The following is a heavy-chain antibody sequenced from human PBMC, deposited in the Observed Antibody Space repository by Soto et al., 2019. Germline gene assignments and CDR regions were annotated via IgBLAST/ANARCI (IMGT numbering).Heavy chain of an antibody. Sequence: QVQLVRSGAEVKKPGASVKVSCKASGYTFTSYDINWVRQATGQGLEWMGWMNPNSGNTGYAQKFQGRVTMTRNTSISTAYMELSSLRSEDTAVYYCARGRYSSGWYSRYGMDVWGQGTTVTVSS. CDR2: MNPNSGNT. CDR1: GYTFTSYD. CDR3: ARGRYSSGWYSRYGMDV. D-gene: IGHD6-19*01. V-gene: IGHV1-8*01. J-gene: IGHJ6*02.